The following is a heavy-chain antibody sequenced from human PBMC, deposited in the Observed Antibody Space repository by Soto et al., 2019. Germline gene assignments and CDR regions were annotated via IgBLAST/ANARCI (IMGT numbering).Heavy chain of an antibody. J-gene: IGHJ4*02. CDR1: GYKVSTWHNFTSYW. D-gene: IGHD3-16*01. Sequence: GESLKISCMGSGYKVSTWHNFTSYWIAWVRQMPGEGLEWMGIIYPGDSDTRYSPSFQGQVTISADKSISTVYLQWSSLKASDTAMYYCAKFRGAPGFSDYWGQGTLVTSPQ. CDR2: IYPGDSDT. V-gene: IGHV5-51*01. CDR3: AKFRGAPGFSDY.